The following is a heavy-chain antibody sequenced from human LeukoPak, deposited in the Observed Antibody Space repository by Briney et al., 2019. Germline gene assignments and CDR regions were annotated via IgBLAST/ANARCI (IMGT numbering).Heavy chain of an antibody. D-gene: IGHD3-10*01. J-gene: IGHJ5*02. CDR1: GFTFSSYS. CDR2: IRFDGNDK. CDR3: AKPLMRDRWFGES. V-gene: IGHV3-30*02. Sequence: GGSLRLSCAASGFTFSSYSMNWVRQAPGKGLEWVAFIRFDGNDKFYANSVKGRFTISKDTSRNTLYLQMNRLRREDTAVYYCAKPLMRDRWFGESWGQGTLVTVSS.